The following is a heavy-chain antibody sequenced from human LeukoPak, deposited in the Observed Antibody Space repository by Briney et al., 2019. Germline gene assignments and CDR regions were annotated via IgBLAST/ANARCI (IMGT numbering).Heavy chain of an antibody. J-gene: IGHJ4*02. CDR2: IIPIFGTA. CDR1: GYTFTGYY. Sequence: SVKVSCKASGYTFTGYYVHWVRQAPGQGLEWMGGIIPIFGTAKYAQKFQGRVTITADTSTSTAYMELSSLRSEDTAVYYCARAGWLQYYYFDYWGQGTLVTVSS. D-gene: IGHD5-24*01. V-gene: IGHV1-69*06. CDR3: ARAGWLQYYYFDY.